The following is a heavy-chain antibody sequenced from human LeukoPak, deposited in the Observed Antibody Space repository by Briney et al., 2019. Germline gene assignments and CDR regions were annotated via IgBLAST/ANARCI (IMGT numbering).Heavy chain of an antibody. J-gene: IGHJ6*02. Sequence: GGSLRLSCAASGFTFSSYGMHWVRQAPGKGLEWVAVISYDGSNKYYADSVKGRFTTSRDNSKNTLYLQMNSLRAEDTAVYYCAKAGPGGGNSHYYYYYGMDVWGQGTTVTVSS. CDR3: AKAGPGGGNSHYYYYYGMDV. V-gene: IGHV3-30*18. D-gene: IGHD4-23*01. CDR2: ISYDGSNK. CDR1: GFTFSSYG.